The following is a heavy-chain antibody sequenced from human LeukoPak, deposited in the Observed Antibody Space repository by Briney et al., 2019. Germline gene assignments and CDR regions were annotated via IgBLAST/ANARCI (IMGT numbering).Heavy chain of an antibody. Sequence: PGGSLRLSCAASGFTFSSYAVSWVRQAPGKGLEWVSAISGSGGSTYYADSVKGRFTISRDNSKNTLYLQMNSLRAEDTAVYYCAKANSNYVGYYYYGMDVWGQGTTVTVSS. CDR1: GFTFSSYA. J-gene: IGHJ6*02. CDR3: AKANSNYVGYYYYGMDV. V-gene: IGHV3-23*01. CDR2: ISGSGGST. D-gene: IGHD4-11*01.